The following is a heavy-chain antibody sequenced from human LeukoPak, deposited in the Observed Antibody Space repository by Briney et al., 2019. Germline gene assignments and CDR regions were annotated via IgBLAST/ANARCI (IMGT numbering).Heavy chain of an antibody. CDR1: GFTFSSYG. CDR3: AKDHYNYIWGTYEFDH. J-gene: IGHJ4*02. CDR2: ISYDGNNK. Sequence: RRSLRLSCAASGFTFSSYGMHWVRQAPGKGLGWVAVISYDGNNKFYADSVKGRFTISRDNSKNTLYLQMNSLRAEDTAVYYCAKDHYNYIWGTYEFDHWGQGTLVTVSS. D-gene: IGHD3-16*01. V-gene: IGHV3-30*18.